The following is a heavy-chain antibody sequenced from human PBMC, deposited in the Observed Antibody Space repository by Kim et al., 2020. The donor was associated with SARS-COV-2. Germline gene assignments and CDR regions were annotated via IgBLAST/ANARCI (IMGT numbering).Heavy chain of an antibody. CDR3: ARDLGGSSDAFDI. CDR2: IYYSRNT. CDR1: GGSVSSGSYY. V-gene: IGHV4-61*01. Sequence: SETLSLTCTVSGGSVSSGSYYWSWIRQPPGKGLEWIAYIYYSRNTNYNPSLKSRVTISLDTSKNQFSLKLSAVTAADTAVYYCARDLGGSSDAFDIWGQGTLVTVSS. J-gene: IGHJ3*02.